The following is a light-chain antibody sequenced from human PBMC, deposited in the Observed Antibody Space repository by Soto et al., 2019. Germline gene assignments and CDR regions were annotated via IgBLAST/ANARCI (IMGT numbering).Light chain of an antibody. Sequence: VVLTQSPATLSLSLGESATLSCRASQSVGSNLAWYQQKRGQAPRLLIYDATERATGIPARFTGSRSGTDFTLSISSLEPDEFAVYYGQQRSDRLSFGGGTVVEI. J-gene: IGKJ4*02. CDR2: DAT. V-gene: IGKV3-11*01. CDR3: QQRSDRLS. CDR1: QSVGSN.